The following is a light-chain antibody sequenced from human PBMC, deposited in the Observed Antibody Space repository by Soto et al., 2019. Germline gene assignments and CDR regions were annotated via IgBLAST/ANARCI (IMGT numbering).Light chain of an antibody. CDR3: SSYASSSTPYV. CDR1: SSDVGGYNY. Sequence: SVLTQPASGAGAAGQSITISCTGTSSDVGGYNYVAWYQQHPGKAPKLMIYDVSNRPSGVSDRFSGSKAGNTASLTISGLQAEDEADYYCSSYASSSTPYVFGTGTKVTVL. V-gene: IGLV2-14*01. J-gene: IGLJ1*01. CDR2: DVS.